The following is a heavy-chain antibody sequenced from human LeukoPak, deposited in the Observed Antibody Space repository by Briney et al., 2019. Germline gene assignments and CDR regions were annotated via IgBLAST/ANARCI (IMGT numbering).Heavy chain of an antibody. J-gene: IGHJ6*02. D-gene: IGHD6-19*01. CDR2: IDPNSGDT. V-gene: IGHV1-2*02. CDR1: GYTFTGYY. CDR3: ARPQGSGWTNYFGMDV. Sequence: ASVKVSCKASGYTFTGYYMHWVRQAPGQGLEWMGGIDPNSGDTNYAEKVKGRVTMTRDTSMRTAYMEMSSLRSDETAVDCCARPQGSGWTNYFGMDVWGQGTTVTVSS.